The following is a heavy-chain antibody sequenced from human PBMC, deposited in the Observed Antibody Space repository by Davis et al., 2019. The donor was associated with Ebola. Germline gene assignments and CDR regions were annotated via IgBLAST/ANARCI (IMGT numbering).Heavy chain of an antibody. CDR2: IYYSGST. J-gene: IGHJ5*02. Sequence: SETLSLTCTVSGGSISSSSYYWGWIRQPPGKGLEWIGTIYYSGSTYYNPSLKSRVTISVDTSKNQFSLKLSSVTAADTAVYYCARESPYCSGGSCYSGWFDPWGQGTLVTVSS. CDR3: ARESPYCSGGSCYSGWFDP. V-gene: IGHV4-39*07. CDR1: GGSISSSSYY. D-gene: IGHD2-15*01.